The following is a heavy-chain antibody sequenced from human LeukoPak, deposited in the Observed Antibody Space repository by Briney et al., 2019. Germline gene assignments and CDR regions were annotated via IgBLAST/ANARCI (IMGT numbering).Heavy chain of an antibody. J-gene: IGHJ4*02. V-gene: IGHV3-30-3*01. CDR1: GFTFSGYP. Sequence: GGSLRLSCAASGFTFSGYPIHWVRQAPGKGLEWVAVISYDGSNKYYADPVKGRFTISRDNSKNTLYLQMNSLRAEDTAVYSCARGYCTSSSCYNDYWGQGTLVTVSS. D-gene: IGHD2-2*02. CDR3: ARGYCTSSSCYNDY. CDR2: ISYDGSNK.